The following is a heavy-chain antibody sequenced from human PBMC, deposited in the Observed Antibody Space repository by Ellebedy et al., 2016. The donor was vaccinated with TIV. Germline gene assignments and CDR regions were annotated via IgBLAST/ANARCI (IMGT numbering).Heavy chain of an antibody. J-gene: IGHJ6*02. V-gene: IGHV4-59*08. Sequence: MPSETLSLTCTVSGGSISNYYWSWIRQPPGKGLEWIGYIYYSGSTNYNTSLKSRVTISVDTSKNQFSLKLSSVTAADTAVYYCARHCSSSWYYHCGMDVWGQGTTVTVSS. CDR3: ARHCSSSWYYHCGMDV. CDR1: GGSISNYY. CDR2: IYYSGST. D-gene: IGHD6-13*01.